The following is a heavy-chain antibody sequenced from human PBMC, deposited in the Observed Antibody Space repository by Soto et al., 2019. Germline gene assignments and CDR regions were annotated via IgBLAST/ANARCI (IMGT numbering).Heavy chain of an antibody. CDR2: INPNSGGT. CDR3: ARDYGEQLASYYYYGMDV. Sequence: ASVKVSCKASGYTFTGYYMHWVRQAPGQGLEWMGWINPNSGGTNYAQKFQGRVTMTRDTSISTAYMELSRLRSDDTAVYYCARDYGEQLASYYYYGMDVWDQGTTVTVSS. V-gene: IGHV1-2*02. J-gene: IGHJ6*02. D-gene: IGHD6-6*01. CDR1: GYTFTGYY.